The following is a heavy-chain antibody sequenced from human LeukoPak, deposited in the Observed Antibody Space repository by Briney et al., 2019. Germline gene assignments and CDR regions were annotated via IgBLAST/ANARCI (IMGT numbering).Heavy chain of an antibody. D-gene: IGHD7-27*01. V-gene: IGHV4-59*01. J-gene: IGHJ4*02. CDR1: GGSISSYY. CDR3: AREVTYGRTGYYFDY. CDR2: IYYSGST. Sequence: SETLSLTCTVSGGSISSYYWNWIRQPAGKGLEWIGYIYYSGSTNYNPSLKSRVTISVDTSKNQFSLKLNSVTAADTAVYYCAREVTYGRTGYYFDYWGQGTLVTVSS.